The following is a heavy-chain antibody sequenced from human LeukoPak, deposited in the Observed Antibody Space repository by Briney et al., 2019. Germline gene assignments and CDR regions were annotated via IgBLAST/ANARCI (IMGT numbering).Heavy chain of an antibody. D-gene: IGHD3-10*01. J-gene: IGHJ3*02. Sequence: PGGSLRLSCAASGFTFDDYGMSWVRQAPGKGLEWVANIKQDGSEKYYVDSVKGRFTISRDNAKNSLYLQMNSLRAEDTAVYYCARGPPGSGWKNAFDIWGQGTMVTVSS. CDR3: ARGPPGSGWKNAFDI. CDR2: IKQDGSEK. CDR1: GFTFDDYG. V-gene: IGHV3-7*01.